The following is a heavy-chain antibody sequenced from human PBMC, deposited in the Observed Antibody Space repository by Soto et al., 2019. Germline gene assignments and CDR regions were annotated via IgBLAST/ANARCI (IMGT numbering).Heavy chain of an antibody. V-gene: IGHV3-23*01. Sequence: EVQLLESGGDLVQPGGSLRLSCAGSGFTFSNYAMTWVRQAPGKGLEWVSSISGSGASTFYADSVKGRFTISRDNSKSTLNLQMNSLRAEDTAVYYCAKVKVDYDSRGYYYLDWFDTWGQGTLVTVSS. D-gene: IGHD3-22*01. CDR2: ISGSGAST. CDR3: AKVKVDYDSRGYYYLDWFDT. J-gene: IGHJ5*02. CDR1: GFTFSNYA.